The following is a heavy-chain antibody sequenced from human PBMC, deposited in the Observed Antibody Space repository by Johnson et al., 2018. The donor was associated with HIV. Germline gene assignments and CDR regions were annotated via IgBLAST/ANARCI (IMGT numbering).Heavy chain of an antibody. CDR1: AFTFDDYG. Sequence: VQLVESGGGVVRPGGSLTLSCEASAFTFDDYGMSWVRQGPGKGPEWVSGINWNGGSTTYADSVKGRFTISRDNAKNSLDLQMNRLRGEDTALYYCARATGYGGRVDGFDIWGQGTMVTVSS. CDR3: ARATGYGGRVDGFDI. CDR2: INWNGGST. J-gene: IGHJ3*02. V-gene: IGHV3-20*04. D-gene: IGHD4-23*01.